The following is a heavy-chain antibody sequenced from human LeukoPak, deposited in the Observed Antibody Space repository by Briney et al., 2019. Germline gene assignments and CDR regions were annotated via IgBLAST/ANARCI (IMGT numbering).Heavy chain of an antibody. V-gene: IGHV3-53*01. CDR1: GFAVSSNY. J-gene: IGHJ4*02. D-gene: IGHD2-15*01. CDR2: IYSGGST. Sequence: GGSLRLSCAASGFAVSSNYMSWVRQTPGKGLEWVSLIYSGGSTYYADSVKGRFTISRDNSKNTLYLQMNSLRAEDTAVYYCARAICSGGKCYFDYWGQATLVTVSS. CDR3: ARAICSGGKCYFDY.